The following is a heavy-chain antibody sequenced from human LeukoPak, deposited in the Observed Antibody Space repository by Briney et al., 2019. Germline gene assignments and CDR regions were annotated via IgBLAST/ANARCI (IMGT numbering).Heavy chain of an antibody. CDR1: GFTFSSYA. V-gene: IGHV3-23*01. Sequence: GGSLRLSCAASGFTFSSYAMSWVRQAPGKGLEWVSGLSGSGDIPNHVDSVKGRFTISRANSKNTLYLQMNSLRAEDTAVYYCAKHNIGWGFFDLWGRGTQVTVSS. CDR2: LSGSGDIP. D-gene: IGHD6-19*01. J-gene: IGHJ2*01. CDR3: AKHNIGWGFFDL.